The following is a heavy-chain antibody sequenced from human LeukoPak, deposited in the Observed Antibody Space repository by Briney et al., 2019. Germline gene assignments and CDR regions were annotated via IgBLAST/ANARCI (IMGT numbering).Heavy chain of an antibody. Sequence: SETLSLACAVYGGSFSGYYWSWIRQPPGKGLEWIGEINHSGSTNYNPSLKSRVTISEDTSKNQFSLKLSSVTAADTAVYYCARGYSNYYYYYYGMDVWGQGTTVTVSS. V-gene: IGHV4-34*01. J-gene: IGHJ6*02. D-gene: IGHD4-11*01. CDR3: ARGYSNYYYYYYGMDV. CDR2: INHSGST. CDR1: GGSFSGYY.